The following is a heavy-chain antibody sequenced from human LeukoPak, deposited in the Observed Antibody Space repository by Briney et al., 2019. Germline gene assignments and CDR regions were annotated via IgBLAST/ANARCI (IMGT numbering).Heavy chain of an antibody. CDR1: GFTFSSYN. Sequence: GGSLRLSCAASGFTFSSYNMNWVRQAPGKGLEWVSYISISSSTIYYADSVKGRFTISRDNGKNSLYLQMNSLRAEDTAVYYCARDGARGSAFDIWGQGTMVTVSS. CDR3: ARDGARGSAFDI. CDR2: ISISSSTI. V-gene: IGHV3-48*01. J-gene: IGHJ3*02. D-gene: IGHD1-26*01.